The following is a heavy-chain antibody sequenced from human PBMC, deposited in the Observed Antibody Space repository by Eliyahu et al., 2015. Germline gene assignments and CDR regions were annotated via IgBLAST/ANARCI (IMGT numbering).Heavy chain of an antibody. D-gene: IGHD3-22*01. J-gene: IGHJ6*02. CDR3: AREYYYDSSGYYPGEYGMDV. Sequence: TFSSYAISWVRQGPGQGLEWMGGIIPIFGTANYAQKFQGRVTITTDESTSTAYMELSSLRSEDTAVYYCAREYYYDSSGYYPGEYGMDVWGQGTTVTVSS. V-gene: IGHV1-69*05. CDR1: TFSSYA. CDR2: IIPIFGTA.